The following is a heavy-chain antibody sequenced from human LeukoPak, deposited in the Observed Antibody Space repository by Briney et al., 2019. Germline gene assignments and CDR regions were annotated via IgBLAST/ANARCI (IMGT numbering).Heavy chain of an antibody. Sequence: PGGSLRLSCAASGFTFDDYAMHWVRQAAGKGLEWVSGIIWNSGSIGYADSVKGRFTIYRDNAKSSLYLQMNSLRAEDTALYYCAKDIGAAAGPEYYFDYWGQGTLVTVSS. D-gene: IGHD6-13*01. CDR2: IIWNSGSI. J-gene: IGHJ4*02. V-gene: IGHV3-9*01. CDR3: AKDIGAAAGPEYYFDY. CDR1: GFTFDDYA.